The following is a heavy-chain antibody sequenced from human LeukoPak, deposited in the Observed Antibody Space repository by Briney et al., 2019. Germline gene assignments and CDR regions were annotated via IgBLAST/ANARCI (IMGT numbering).Heavy chain of an antibody. CDR1: GYTFTSYA. Sequence: ASVKVPCKASGYTFTSYAMNWVRQAPGQGLEWMGWINTNTGNPTYAQGFTGRFVFSLDTSVSTAYLQISSLKAEDTAVYYCARGPHTRGDYYGMDVWGQGTTVTVSS. CDR2: INTNTGNP. J-gene: IGHJ6*02. V-gene: IGHV7-4-1*02. CDR3: ARGPHTRGDYYGMDV. D-gene: IGHD2-2*02.